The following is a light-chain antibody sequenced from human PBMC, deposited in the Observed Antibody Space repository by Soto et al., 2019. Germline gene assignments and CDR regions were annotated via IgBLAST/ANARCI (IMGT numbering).Light chain of an antibody. CDR1: QSVSSSY. Sequence: EIVLTQSPGTLSLSPGERATLSCRASQSVSSSYLAWYQQKPGQAPRLLIYGASSRATGIPYRFSGSGSGTDFTLTISRLEPEDFALYYCQQYGSSPLTFGQGTKVEIK. CDR2: GAS. J-gene: IGKJ1*01. V-gene: IGKV3-20*01. CDR3: QQYGSSPLT.